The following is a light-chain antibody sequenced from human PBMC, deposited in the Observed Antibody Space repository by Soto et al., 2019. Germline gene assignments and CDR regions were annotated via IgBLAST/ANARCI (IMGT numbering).Light chain of an antibody. J-gene: IGKJ4*01. V-gene: IGKV3D-15*01. CDR1: QSVGSA. CDR2: DIF. Sequence: EIVMTQSPATLSVSPGERATLSCRASQSVGSALAWSQQKPGQAPRLVIYDIFTRSTAVPTRISGSGSGTEFTLTISSLQSEDFAVYYCQQYNSWPLTFGGRTKVEIK. CDR3: QQYNSWPLT.